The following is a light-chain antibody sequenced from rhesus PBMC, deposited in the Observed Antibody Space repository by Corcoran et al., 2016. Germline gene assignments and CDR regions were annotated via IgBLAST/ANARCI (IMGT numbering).Light chain of an antibody. CDR3: QYAYDPPYS. V-gene: IGKV1-74*01. Sequence: DIQMTQSPSSLSASVGDRVTITCRASENVHTNLNWYQQKPGKAPNLLIYKASILRSGVPLRFSGSGFGTDYTFTISSLQPEDVGSYFGQYAYDPPYSFGQGTKVEIK. CDR2: KAS. J-gene: IGKJ2*01. CDR1: ENVHTN.